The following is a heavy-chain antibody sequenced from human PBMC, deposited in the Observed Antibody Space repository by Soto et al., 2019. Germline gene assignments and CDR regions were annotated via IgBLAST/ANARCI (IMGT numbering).Heavy chain of an antibody. D-gene: IGHD2-15*01. V-gene: IGHV4-30-2*01. Sequence: PSETLSLTCAVSGGSISSGGYSWSWIRQPPGKGLEWIGYIYHSGSTYYNPSLKSRVTISVDRSKNQLSLKLSSVTAADTAVYYCARDDCSGGSCYFDYWGQGTLVTVSS. CDR3: ARDDCSGGSCYFDY. J-gene: IGHJ4*02. CDR1: GGSISSGGYS. CDR2: IYHSGST.